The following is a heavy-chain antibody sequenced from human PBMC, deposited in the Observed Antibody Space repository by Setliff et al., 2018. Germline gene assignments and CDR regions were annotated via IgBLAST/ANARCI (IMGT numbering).Heavy chain of an antibody. CDR2: IYYSGTT. CDR1: GGSISSYY. V-gene: IGHV4-59*08. Sequence: SETLSLTCTVSGGSISSYYWSWIRQPPGKGLEWIGYIYYSGTTYYNPSLKSRVTLSVDTSKNQSSLKVSSVTAADTAVYYCARAPPNRYSGSYEYFYMDVWGKGTTVTVSS. CDR3: ARAPPNRYSGSYEYFYMDV. D-gene: IGHD1-26*01. J-gene: IGHJ6*03.